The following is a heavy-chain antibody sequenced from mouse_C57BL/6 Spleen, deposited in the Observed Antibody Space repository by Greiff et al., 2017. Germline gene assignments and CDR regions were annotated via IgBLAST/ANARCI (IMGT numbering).Heavy chain of an antibody. CDR3: VTSYGFYAMDY. CDR2: IRSKSNNYAT. D-gene: IGHD2-10*02. J-gene: IGHJ4*01. V-gene: IGHV10-1*01. CDR1: GFSFNTYA. Sequence: EVQLVESGGGLVQPKGSLKLSCAASGFSFNTYAMNWVRQAPGKGLEWVARIRSKSNNYATYYADSVKDRFTISRDDSESMLYLQMNNLKTEDTAMYYCVTSYGFYAMDYWGQGTSVTVSS.